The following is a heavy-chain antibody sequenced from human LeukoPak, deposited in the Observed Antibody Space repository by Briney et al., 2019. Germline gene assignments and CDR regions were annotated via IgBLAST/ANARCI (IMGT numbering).Heavy chain of an antibody. CDR3: ARLGPASSGWPESFDY. CDR1: GFTFNSYW. J-gene: IGHJ4*02. Sequence: GGSLRLSCAASGFTFNSYWMNWVRQAPGKGLEWMANIKRDGSEKYYVDSVKGRFTISRDNAKNSLDLQMNSLRVEDTAVYYCARLGPASSGWPESFDYWGQGTLVTVSS. V-gene: IGHV3-7*03. CDR2: IKRDGSEK. D-gene: IGHD6-19*01.